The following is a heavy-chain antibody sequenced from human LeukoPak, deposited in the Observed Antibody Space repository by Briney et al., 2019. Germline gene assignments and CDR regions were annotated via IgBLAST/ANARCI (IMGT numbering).Heavy chain of an antibody. CDR2: MSSGSSYI. D-gene: IGHD2-15*01. CDR3: ARDRPTGASRVFVVE. Sequence: GGSLRLSCTASGFTFRTYAMTWVRQAPGKGLEWISSMSSGSSYIYYADSVRGRFTISSDNAKHSMSLEMNNLRAEDTAMYYCARDRPTGASRVFVVEWGQGTLVTVSS. V-gene: IGHV3-21*01. CDR1: GFTFRTYA. J-gene: IGHJ4*02.